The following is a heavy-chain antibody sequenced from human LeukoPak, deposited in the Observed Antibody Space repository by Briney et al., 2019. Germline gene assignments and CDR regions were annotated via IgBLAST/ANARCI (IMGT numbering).Heavy chain of an antibody. CDR1: GFTVSSNY. V-gene: IGHV3-53*01. J-gene: IGHJ4*02. Sequence: GGSLRLSCAASGFTVSSNYMSWVRQAPGKGLEWVSVIYSGGTTYDTDSVKGRFTISRDNSKNTLYLQMNSLRAEDTAVYYCARVPQGDYWGQGTLVTVSS. CDR3: ARVPQGDY. CDR2: IYSGGTT.